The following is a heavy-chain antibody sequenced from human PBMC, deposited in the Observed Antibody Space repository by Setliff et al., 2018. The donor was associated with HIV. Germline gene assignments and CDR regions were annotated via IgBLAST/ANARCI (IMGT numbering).Heavy chain of an antibody. D-gene: IGHD3-9*01. CDR1: GYTFTAYY. CDR2: INPYSGGT. J-gene: IGHJ4*02. CDR3: ASAALNGYYGTTPENY. Sequence: ASVKVSCKASGYTFTAYYIHWVRQAPGQGLEWMGWINPYSGGTNYAQNFQGWVTMTRDTSITTAYMELSRLTSDDTAVYYCASAALNGYYGTTPENYWGQGTLVTVSS. V-gene: IGHV1-2*04.